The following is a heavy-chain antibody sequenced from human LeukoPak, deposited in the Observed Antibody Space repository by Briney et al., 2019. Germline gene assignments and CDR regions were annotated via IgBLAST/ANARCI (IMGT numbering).Heavy chain of an antibody. Sequence: GGSLKLSCAASGFTFSGSAMHWVRQASGKGLEWVGRIRSKANSYATAYAASVKGRFTISRDDSKNTAYLQMNSLKTEDTAVYYCMSPMTTVPSRDYWGQGTLVTVSS. CDR1: GFTFSGSA. J-gene: IGHJ4*02. CDR3: MSPMTTVPSRDY. CDR2: IRSKANSYAT. D-gene: IGHD4-17*01. V-gene: IGHV3-73*01.